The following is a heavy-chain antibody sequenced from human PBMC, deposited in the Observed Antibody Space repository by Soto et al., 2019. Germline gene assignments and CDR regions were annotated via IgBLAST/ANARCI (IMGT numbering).Heavy chain of an antibody. CDR3: DRAQYYYDSSTHFDY. Sequence: SEALSLTCPVAGGSISSGDYYWSWIRQPPGKGLEWIGYIYYSVSTYYNTSLKSRVTISVDTSKNQFSLKLSSVTAADKAVYYCDRAQYYYDSSTHFDYWGQGTLVTVSS. CDR2: IYYSVST. V-gene: IGHV4-30-4*01. J-gene: IGHJ4*02. CDR1: GGSISSGDYY. D-gene: IGHD3-22*01.